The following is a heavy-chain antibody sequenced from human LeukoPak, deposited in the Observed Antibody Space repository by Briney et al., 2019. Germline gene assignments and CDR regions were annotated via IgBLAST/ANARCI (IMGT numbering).Heavy chain of an antibody. V-gene: IGHV4-59*01. CDR2: IYYSGST. CDR3: ARGRQQYYYDSSGYRYYFDY. CDR1: GGSISSYY. D-gene: IGHD3-22*01. J-gene: IGHJ4*02. Sequence: SETLSLTCTVSGGSISSYYWSWIRQPPGKGLEWIGYIYYSGSTNYNPSLKSRVTISVDTSKNQFSLKLSSVTAADTAVYYCARGRQQYYYDSSGYRYYFDYWGQGSLVTVSS.